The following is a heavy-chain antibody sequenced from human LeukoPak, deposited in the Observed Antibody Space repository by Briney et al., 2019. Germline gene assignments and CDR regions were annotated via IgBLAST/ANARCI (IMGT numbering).Heavy chain of an antibody. CDR2: INPNSGGT. V-gene: IGHV1-2*02. CDR1: GYTFTGYY. Sequence: ASVKVSCKASGYTFTGYYMHWVRQAPGQGLEWMGWINPNSGGTNYAQKFQGRVTMTRDTSISTAYMELSRLRSDDTAVYYCATIADIVVVPAAKPDALDIWGQGTMVTVSS. CDR3: ATIADIVVVPAAKPDALDI. D-gene: IGHD2-2*01. J-gene: IGHJ3*02.